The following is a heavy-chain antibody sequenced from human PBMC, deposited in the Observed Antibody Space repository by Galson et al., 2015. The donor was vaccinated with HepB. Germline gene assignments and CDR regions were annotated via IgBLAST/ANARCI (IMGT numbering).Heavy chain of an antibody. J-gene: IGHJ5*02. D-gene: IGHD3-10*01. CDR2: INVAKGNT. CDR3: AAYGSGSWS. V-gene: IGHV1-3*01. Sequence: SVKVSCKAFGYTFIKYAIHWVRQAPGQRLEWMGWINVAKGNTRYSQNFQGRVTITRDTSASTAYMELSSLTFEDMAVYYCAAYGSGSWSWGQGTLVTVSS. CDR1: GYTFIKYA.